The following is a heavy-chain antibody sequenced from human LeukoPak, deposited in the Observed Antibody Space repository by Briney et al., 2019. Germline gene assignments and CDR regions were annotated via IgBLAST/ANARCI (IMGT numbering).Heavy chain of an antibody. CDR3: ASTYSSSSGLNW. CDR1: GGSIRSYY. D-gene: IGHD6-6*01. CDR2: IYYTGST. Sequence: PSETLSLTCTVSGGSIRSYYWSWIRQPPGKGLEWIGYIYYTGSTKYNPSLKSRVTISVDMSKNQFSLNLSSVTAADTAVYYCASTYSSSSGLNWWGQGTLVTVSS. J-gene: IGHJ4*02. V-gene: IGHV4-59*01.